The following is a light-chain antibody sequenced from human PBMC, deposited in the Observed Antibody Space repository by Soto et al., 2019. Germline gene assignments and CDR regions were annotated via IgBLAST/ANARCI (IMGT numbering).Light chain of an antibody. Sequence: EIVMTQSPATLSVSPGERATLSCRASQSVSSNLAWYQQKPGQAPRLLIYGASTRATGIPARFSGSGSGTEFTLTISSLQSEDFASYYCQQRLTGPWTFGQGTRVEI. CDR3: QQRLTGPWT. CDR1: QSVSSN. CDR2: GAS. J-gene: IGKJ1*01. V-gene: IGKV3-15*01.